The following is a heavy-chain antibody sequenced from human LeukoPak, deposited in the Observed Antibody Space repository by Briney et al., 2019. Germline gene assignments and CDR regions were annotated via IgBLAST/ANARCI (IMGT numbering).Heavy chain of an antibody. CDR1: GFTFSSYA. CDR2: ISGSGGST. Sequence: GGSLRLSCAASGFTFSSYAMSWVRQAPGKGLEWVSAISGSGGSTYYADSVKGRFAISRDNSKNTLYLQMNSLRAEDTAVYYCAKHYDYIFAVSDYWGQGTLVTVSS. CDR3: AKHYDYIFAVSDY. V-gene: IGHV3-23*01. D-gene: IGHD3-16*01. J-gene: IGHJ4*02.